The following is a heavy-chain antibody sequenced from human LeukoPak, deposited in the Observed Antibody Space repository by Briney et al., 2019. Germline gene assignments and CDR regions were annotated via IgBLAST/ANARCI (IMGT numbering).Heavy chain of an antibody. V-gene: IGHV3-66*02. CDR1: GFTVSSNY. CDR3: ARRSGTIAQYISSSWAYYYYYMDV. J-gene: IGHJ6*03. CDR2: IYSGGST. D-gene: IGHD6-6*01. Sequence: GGSLRLSCAASGFTVSSNYMSWVRQAPGKGLEWVSVIYSGGSTYYEDSVKGRFTISRNNSKNTLYLQMNGLRAEDTAVYYCARRSGTIAQYISSSWAYYYYYMDVWGKGTTVTVSS.